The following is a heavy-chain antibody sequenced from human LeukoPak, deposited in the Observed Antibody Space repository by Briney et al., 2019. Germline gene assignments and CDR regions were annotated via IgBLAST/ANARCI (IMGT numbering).Heavy chain of an antibody. D-gene: IGHD6-19*01. Sequence: ASVKVSCKASGYTFTSYDINWVRQATGQGLEWMGWMNPNSGNTGYAQKFQGRVTMTRNTSISTAYMELSSLRSEDTAVYYCARDLRYSSGWYYWGQGTLVTVSS. CDR2: MNPNSGNT. J-gene: IGHJ4*02. CDR3: ARDLRYSSGWYY. CDR1: GYTFTSYD. V-gene: IGHV1-8*01.